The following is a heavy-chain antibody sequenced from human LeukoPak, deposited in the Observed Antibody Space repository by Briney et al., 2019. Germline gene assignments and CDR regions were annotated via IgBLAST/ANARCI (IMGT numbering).Heavy chain of an antibody. D-gene: IGHD4-17*01. CDR1: GGTFSSYA. V-gene: IGHV1-69*04. CDR2: IIPILGIA. Sequence: ASVKVSCKASGGTFSSYAISWVRQAPGQGLEWMGRIIPILGIANYAQKFQGRVTMTEDTSTDTAYMELSSLRSEDTAVYYCATSRVTTLRDAFDIWGQGTMVTVSS. J-gene: IGHJ3*02. CDR3: ATSRVTTLRDAFDI.